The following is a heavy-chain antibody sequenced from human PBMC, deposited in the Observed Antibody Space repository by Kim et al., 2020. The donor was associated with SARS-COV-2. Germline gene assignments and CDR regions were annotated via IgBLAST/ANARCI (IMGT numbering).Heavy chain of an antibody. V-gene: IGHV3-21*01. CDR3: ARGDTAMVTCFDY. D-gene: IGHD5-18*01. Sequence: GGSLRLSCAASGFTFSSYSMNWVRQAPGKGLEWVSSISSSSSYIYYADSVKGRFTISRDNAKNSLYLQMNSLRAEDTAVYYCARGDTAMVTCFDYWGQGTLVTVSS. J-gene: IGHJ4*02. CDR2: ISSSSSYI. CDR1: GFTFSSYS.